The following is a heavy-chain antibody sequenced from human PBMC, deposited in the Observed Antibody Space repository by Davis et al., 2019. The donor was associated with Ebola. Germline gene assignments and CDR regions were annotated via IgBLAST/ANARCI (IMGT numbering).Heavy chain of an antibody. J-gene: IGHJ4*02. V-gene: IGHV1-2*02. CDR1: GYTFTGYY. CDR2: INPNSGGT. Sequence: ASVKVSCKASGYTFTGYYMHWVRQAPGQGLEWMGWINPNSGGTNYAQKFQGRVTMTRDTSISTAYMELSRLRSDDTAVYYCARMSGTTGTTGYWGQGTLVTVSS. CDR3: ARMSGTTGTTGY. D-gene: IGHD1-1*01.